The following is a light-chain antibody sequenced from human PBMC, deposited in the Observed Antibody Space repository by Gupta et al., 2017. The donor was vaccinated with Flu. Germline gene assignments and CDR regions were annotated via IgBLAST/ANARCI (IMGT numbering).Light chain of an antibody. CDR1: ALTKKY. CDR3: QSTDNSDAFV. CDR2: KDN. V-gene: IGLV3-25*02. J-gene: IGLJ1*01. Sequence: SSELTQPPSVSVSPGQTARLTCSGHALTKKYAYWFQQKKPGQAPILVIFKDNRRPSGIPERFSGSSSGTTVTLTISGVQTEDEADYYCQSTDNSDAFVFGTGTKLTV.